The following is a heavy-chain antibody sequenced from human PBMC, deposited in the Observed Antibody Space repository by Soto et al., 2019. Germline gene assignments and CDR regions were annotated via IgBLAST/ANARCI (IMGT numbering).Heavy chain of an antibody. CDR1: GYSFTSYW. J-gene: IGHJ5*02. CDR2: IYPGDSDT. V-gene: IGHV5-51*01. Sequence: EVQLVQSGAEVKKPGESLQISCKGSGYSFTSYWIGWVRQMPGKGLEWMGIIYPGDSDTRYSPSFQGQVTISADKSISTAYLQWSSLKASDTAMYYCARHGRGTWFGEPIGWFDPWGQGTLVTVSS. CDR3: ARHGRGTWFGEPIGWFDP. D-gene: IGHD3-10*01.